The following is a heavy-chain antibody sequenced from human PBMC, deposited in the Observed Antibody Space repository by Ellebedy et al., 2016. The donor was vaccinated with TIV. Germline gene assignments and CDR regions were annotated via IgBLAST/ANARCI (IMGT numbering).Heavy chain of an antibody. J-gene: IGHJ4*02. Sequence: SETLSLTXTVSGGSISSYYWSWIRQPAGKGLEWIGRIYTSGSTNYNPSLKSRVTMSVDTSKNQFSLKLSSVTAADAAVYYCARGIDSSSWYWWGQGTLVTVSS. CDR1: GGSISSYY. CDR2: IYTSGST. D-gene: IGHD6-13*01. CDR3: ARGIDSSSWYW. V-gene: IGHV4-4*07.